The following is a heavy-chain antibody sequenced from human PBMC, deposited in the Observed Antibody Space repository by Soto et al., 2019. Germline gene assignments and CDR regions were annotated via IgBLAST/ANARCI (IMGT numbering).Heavy chain of an antibody. J-gene: IGHJ4*02. CDR1: GYSFTNYD. Sequence: ASVKVSCKASGYSFTNYDISWVRQAPGQGLEWMGWISPYNGDTNYAQKLQGRVTMTTDTSTSTAYMELRSLRSDDTAVYYCARYCSSTSCDHYFDYWGQGTLVTVSS. V-gene: IGHV1-18*01. D-gene: IGHD2-2*01. CDR2: ISPYNGDT. CDR3: ARYCSSTSCDHYFDY.